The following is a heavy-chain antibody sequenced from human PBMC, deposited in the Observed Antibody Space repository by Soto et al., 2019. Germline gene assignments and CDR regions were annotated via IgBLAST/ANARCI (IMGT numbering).Heavy chain of an antibody. CDR2: ISGSGGNT. CDR1: GFTFSTYA. V-gene: IGHV3-23*01. Sequence: EVQLLESGGGLVQPGTSLRLSCAASGFTFSTYAMTWVRQAPGKGLEWVSSISGSGGNTYYADSVKGRFTISRDNSKNTVDLQMKSLRAEDTAVYYCAKAAALYYFDYWGHGTLVTVSS. J-gene: IGHJ4*01. D-gene: IGHD6-25*01. CDR3: AKAAALYYFDY.